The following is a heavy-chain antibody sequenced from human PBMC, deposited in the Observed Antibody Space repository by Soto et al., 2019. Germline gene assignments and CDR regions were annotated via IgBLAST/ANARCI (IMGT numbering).Heavy chain of an antibody. CDR1: GFSLSTSGMC. V-gene: IGHV2-70*01. CDR3: ARGRDGSYSYYYYRLDV. D-gene: IGHD3-10*01. CDR2: IDWDDDK. J-gene: IGHJ6*02. Sequence: SGPTLVNPTQTLTLTCTFSGFSLSTSGMCVSWIRQPPGKALEWLALIDWDDDKYYSTSLKTRLTISKDTSKNQVVLTMTNMDPVDTATYYCARGRDGSYSYYYYRLDVWGQGTTVTVSS.